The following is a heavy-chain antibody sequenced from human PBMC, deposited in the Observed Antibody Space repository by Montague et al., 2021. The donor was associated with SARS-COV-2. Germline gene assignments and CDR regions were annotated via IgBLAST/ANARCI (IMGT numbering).Heavy chain of an antibody. CDR1: GRSIISTSSY. J-gene: IGHJ4*02. CDR3: VRVSGYYYGSGAFDH. D-gene: IGHD3-10*01. CDR2: IYHRGDT. V-gene: IGHV4-39*06. Sequence: SETLSLTCTVSGRSIISTSSYWGWIRQPPGGGLEWIGSIYHRGDTYYNPSLKSPVTISVDTSKNQFPLKMISVTAADTGIYYCVRVSGYYYGSGAFDHWGQGTLVTVSA.